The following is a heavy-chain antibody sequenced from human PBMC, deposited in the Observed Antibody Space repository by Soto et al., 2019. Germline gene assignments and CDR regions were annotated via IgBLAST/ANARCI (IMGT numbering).Heavy chain of an antibody. J-gene: IGHJ6*03. CDR2: IWYDGSNK. Sequence: GGSLRLSCAASGFTFSSYGMHWVRQAPGKGLEWVAVIWYDGSNKYYADSVKGRFTISRDNSKNTLYLQMNSLRAEDTAVYYCARESGSGSYSQPYYYYYMDVWGKGTTVTVSS. CDR1: GFTFSSYG. V-gene: IGHV3-33*01. D-gene: IGHD3-10*01. CDR3: ARESGSGSYSQPYYYYYMDV.